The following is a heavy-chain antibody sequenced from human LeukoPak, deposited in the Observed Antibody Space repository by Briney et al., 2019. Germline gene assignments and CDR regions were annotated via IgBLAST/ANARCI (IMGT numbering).Heavy chain of an antibody. J-gene: IGHJ4*02. CDR2: INPNSGGT. CDR3: ARPRVDGSGWYYESGG. D-gene: IGHD6-19*01. CDR1: GYTFTGYY. Sequence: GASVKVSCKASGYTFTGYYMHWVRQAPGQGLEWMGWINPNSGGTNYAQKFQGRVTITADESTSTAYMELSSLRSEDTAVYYCARPRVDGSGWYYESGGWGQGTLVTVSS. V-gene: IGHV1-2*02.